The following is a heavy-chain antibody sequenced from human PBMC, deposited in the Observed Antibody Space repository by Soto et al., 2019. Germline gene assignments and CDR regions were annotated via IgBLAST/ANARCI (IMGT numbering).Heavy chain of an antibody. CDR3: ARHEYVSSSYDLLDV. J-gene: IGHJ3*01. CDR1: GGSVTNINYF. V-gene: IGHV4-39*01. Sequence: PSETLSLTCSVSGGSVTNINYFWAWIRQSPGKGLEWIANIYYTGTTFYNPSLRSRVSMTIDASKNRFSLNLSSVTDSDTALYYCARHEYVSSSYDLLDVWGRGTMVTVSS. CDR2: IYYTGTT. D-gene: IGHD3-22*01.